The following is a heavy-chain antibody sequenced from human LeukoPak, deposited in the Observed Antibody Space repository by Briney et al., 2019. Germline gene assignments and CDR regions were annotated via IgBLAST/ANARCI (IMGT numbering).Heavy chain of an antibody. CDR3: TTRGRYQYNWNDDDY. CDR1: GFTFSNAY. Sequence: GGSLRLSCAASGFTFSNAYMNWVRQAPGKGLEWVGRIKPKTDGETTEYAAPVKGRFTISRDDTKNTLYLQMNSLKTEDTAVYYCTTRGRYQYNWNDDDYWGQGTLVTVSS. V-gene: IGHV3-15*07. D-gene: IGHD1-1*01. J-gene: IGHJ4*02. CDR2: IKPKTDGETT.